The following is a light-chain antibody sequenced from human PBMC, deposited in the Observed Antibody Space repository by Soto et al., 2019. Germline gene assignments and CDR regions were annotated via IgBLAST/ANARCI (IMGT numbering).Light chain of an antibody. CDR2: VAS. CDR3: QKHNSAPWT. Sequence: DIQMTQSPSSLSASVGDRVTITCRASQGISNYLAWYQQQPGKVPKLLIYVASTLQSGVPSRFSGSGSGTDFTLTNSSLQPEDVATYYCQKHNSAPWTVGQGTKVEIK. V-gene: IGKV1-27*01. CDR1: QGISNY. J-gene: IGKJ1*01.